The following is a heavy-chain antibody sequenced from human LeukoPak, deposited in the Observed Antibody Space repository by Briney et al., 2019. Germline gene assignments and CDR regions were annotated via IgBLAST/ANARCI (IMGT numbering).Heavy chain of an antibody. Sequence: GRSLRLSCTAASGFSFSTSDMNWVRQAPGTGLEWISYLRSSGDIMYYGESVNGRFFISRDNAKNSLFLQMNSLRVEDTAIYYCTRGQDRYDYGVHGWFDPWGQGTLVTVSS. D-gene: IGHD4-17*01. CDR3: TRGQDRYDYGVHGWFDP. CDR2: LRSSGDIM. CDR1: GFSFSTSD. J-gene: IGHJ5*02. V-gene: IGHV3-48*03.